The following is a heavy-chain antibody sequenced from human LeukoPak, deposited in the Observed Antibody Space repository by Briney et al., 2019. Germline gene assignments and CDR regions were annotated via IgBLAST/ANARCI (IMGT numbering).Heavy chain of an antibody. D-gene: IGHD6-13*01. CDR3: ASQTAAGTHFYYYYYMDV. V-gene: IGHV1-2*02. CDR1: GYTFTGYY. CDR2: INPNSGGT. J-gene: IGHJ6*03. Sequence: ASVKVSCKASGYTFTGYYMHWVRQAPGQGLEWMGWINPNSGGTNYAQKFQGRVTMTRDTSISTAYMELSRLRSDDTAVYYCASQTAAGTHFYYYYYMDVWGKGTTVTVSS.